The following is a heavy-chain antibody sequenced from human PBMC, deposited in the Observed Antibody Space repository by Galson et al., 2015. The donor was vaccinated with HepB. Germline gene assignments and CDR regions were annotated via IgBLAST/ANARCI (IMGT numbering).Heavy chain of an antibody. J-gene: IGHJ4*02. Sequence: SLRLSCAASGFTFSTYWMNWVRQAPGKGLEWVANIKQDGSEKYYVDSVKGRFTISRDNAKSSLYLQMNSLRAEDTAVYYCARVPQGAYCSRTGCLSYYLDYWGQGTLVTVSS. CDR3: ARVPQGAYCSRTGCLSYYLDY. CDR2: IKQDGSEK. D-gene: IGHD2-2*01. V-gene: IGHV3-7*03. CDR1: GFTFSTYW.